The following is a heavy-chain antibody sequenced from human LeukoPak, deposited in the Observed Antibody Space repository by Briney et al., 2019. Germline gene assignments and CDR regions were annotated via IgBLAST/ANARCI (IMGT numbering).Heavy chain of an antibody. J-gene: IGHJ4*02. V-gene: IGHV4-34*01. D-gene: IGHD6-13*01. CDR3: ARGLGSSSWYPTPYFDY. Sequence: SETLSLTCAVYGGSFSGYYWSWIRQPPGRGLEWIGEINHSGSTNYNPSLKSRVTISVDTSKNQFSLKLGSVTAADTAVYYCARGLGSSSWYPTPYFDYWGQGTLVTVSS. CDR2: INHSGST. CDR1: GGSFSGYY.